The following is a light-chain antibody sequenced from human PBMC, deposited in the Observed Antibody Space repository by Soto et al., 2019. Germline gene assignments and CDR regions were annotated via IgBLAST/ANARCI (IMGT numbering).Light chain of an antibody. CDR2: WAS. CDR3: QQYYSNPIT. CDR1: QSVLSSSGSKNY. J-gene: IGKJ5*01. V-gene: IGKV4-1*01. Sequence: DIVMTQSPDSLAVSLGERATINCKSSQSVLSSSGSKNYLAWHQQKPGQPPKLLIYWASTRESGVPERFSGSGSGTDFALTISSLQAEDVAVYYCQQYYSNPITFGQGTRLEIK.